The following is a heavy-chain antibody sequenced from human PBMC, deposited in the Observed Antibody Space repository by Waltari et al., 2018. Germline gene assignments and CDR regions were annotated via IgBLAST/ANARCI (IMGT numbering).Heavy chain of an antibody. J-gene: IGHJ4*02. CDR1: GGSFSGYY. Sequence: QVQLQQWGAGLLKPSETLSLTCAVYGGSFSGYYWSWIRQPPGKGLEWIGEINHSGSTNYNPSLKSRVTISVDTSKNQFSLKLSSVTAADTAVYYCAARRGSSPPYWGQGTLVTVSS. CDR3: AARRGSSPPY. V-gene: IGHV4-34*01. CDR2: INHSGST. D-gene: IGHD6-13*01.